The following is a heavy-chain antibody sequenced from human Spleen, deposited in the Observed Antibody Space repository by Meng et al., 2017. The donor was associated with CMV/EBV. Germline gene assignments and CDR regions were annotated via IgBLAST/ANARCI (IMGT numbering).Heavy chain of an antibody. CDR2: INPNSGGT. V-gene: IGHV1-2*02. CDR3: ARELGDDYGGKRTDY. J-gene: IGHJ4*02. Sequence: SGYTFTGYYMHWVRQATGQGLEWMGWINPNSGGTNYAQKFQGRVTMTRDTSISTAYMELSRLRSDDTAVYYCARELGDDYGGKRTDYWGQGTLVTVSS. D-gene: IGHD4-23*01. CDR1: GYTFTGYY.